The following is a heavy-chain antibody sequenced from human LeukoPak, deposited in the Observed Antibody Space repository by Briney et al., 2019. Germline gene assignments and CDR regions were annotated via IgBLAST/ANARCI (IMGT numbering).Heavy chain of an antibody. V-gene: IGHV3-30-3*01. Sequence: GGSLRLSCAASGFTFSSYAMHWVRQAPGKGLEWVAVISYDGGNKYYADSVKGRFTISRDNSKNTLYLQMNSLRAEDTAVYYCAREIESMDVWGQGTTVTVSS. CDR3: AREIESMDV. CDR1: GFTFSSYA. J-gene: IGHJ6*02. CDR2: ISYDGGNK.